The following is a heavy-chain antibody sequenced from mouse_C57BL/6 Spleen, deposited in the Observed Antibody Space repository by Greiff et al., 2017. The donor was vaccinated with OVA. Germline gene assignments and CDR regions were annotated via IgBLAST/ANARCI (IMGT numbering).Heavy chain of an antibody. CDR3: ATYDGIRGFAY. D-gene: IGHD2-3*01. CDR2: IWGVGST. J-gene: IGHJ3*01. CDR1: GFSLTSYG. V-gene: IGHV2-6*01. Sequence: VMLVESGPGLVAPSQSLSITCTVSGFSLTSYGVDWVRQSPGKGLEWLGVIWGVGSTNYNSALNSRLSISKDNSKSQVFLKMNSLQTDDTAMYYCATYDGIRGFAYWGQGTLVTVSA.